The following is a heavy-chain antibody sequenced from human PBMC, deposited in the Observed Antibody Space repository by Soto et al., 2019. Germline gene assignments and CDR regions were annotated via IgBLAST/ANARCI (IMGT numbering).Heavy chain of an antibody. D-gene: IGHD1-20*01. Sequence: SQTLSLTCAISGDSVSSNSAAWNWIRQSPSRGLEWLGRAYYRSKWYNDYAVSVKSRITINPDTSKNQFSLQLISVTPEDTAVYYCARDGSTITGTTAAFDYWGQGTLVTVSS. CDR2: AYYRSKWYN. J-gene: IGHJ4*02. CDR1: GDSVSSNSAA. CDR3: ARDGSTITGTTAAFDY. V-gene: IGHV6-1*01.